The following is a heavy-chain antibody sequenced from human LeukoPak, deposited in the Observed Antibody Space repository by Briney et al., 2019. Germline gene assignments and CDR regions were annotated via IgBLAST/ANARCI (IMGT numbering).Heavy chain of an antibody. CDR2: IRYDGSNK. D-gene: IGHD1-26*01. CDR1: GFTFSSYG. J-gene: IGHJ4*02. V-gene: IGHV3-30*02. Sequence: GGSLRLSCAASGFTFSSYGVHWVRQAPGKGLEGVAFIRYDGSNKYSADSVKGRFNISRDNSKNRLYVQMNSPRAEDTAPYYCAKDRTGLLRAFWGGFDYWGQGTLVTVSS. CDR3: AKDRTGLLRAFWGGFDY.